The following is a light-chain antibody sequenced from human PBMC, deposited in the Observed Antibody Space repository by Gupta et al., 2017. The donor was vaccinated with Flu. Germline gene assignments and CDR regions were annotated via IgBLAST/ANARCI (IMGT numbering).Light chain of an antibody. CDR2: KGS. V-gene: IGKV1-5*03. J-gene: IGKJ2*01. Sequence: DIQMTQSPSTLSASVGDRVTITCRASQSISDWLAWYQQKPGKAPELLIYKGSTLESGVPSRFSGSGSGTEFTLTISSLQPDDFATYYCQQEDNYFYTFGQGTKLEIK. CDR1: QSISDW. CDR3: QQEDNYFYT.